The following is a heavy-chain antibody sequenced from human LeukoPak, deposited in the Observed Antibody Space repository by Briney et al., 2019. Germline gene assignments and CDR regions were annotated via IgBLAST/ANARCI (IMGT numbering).Heavy chain of an antibody. J-gene: IGHJ6*03. CDR2: INPNSGGT. CDR3: ARGFPYYYYMDV. Sequence: ASVKVSCKASGYTFTGYYMHWVRRAPGQGLEWMGWINPNSGGTNYAQKFQGRVTMTRDTSISTAYMELSRLRSDDTAVYYCARGFPYYYYMDVWGKGTTVTVSS. CDR1: GYTFTGYY. V-gene: IGHV1-2*02.